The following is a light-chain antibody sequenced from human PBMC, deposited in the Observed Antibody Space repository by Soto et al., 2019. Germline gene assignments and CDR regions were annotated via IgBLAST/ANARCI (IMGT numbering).Light chain of an antibody. CDR1: SSDVGGYNF. Sequence: QSALTQPPSASGSPGQSVTISCTGTSSDVGGYNFVSWCQQHPGKASKLIIYEVTKRPSGVPDRFSGSKSGNTASLTVSGLQSEDEADYYCTSYSGTNTYVFGTRTKLTVL. CDR3: TSYSGTNTYV. J-gene: IGLJ1*01. V-gene: IGLV2-8*01. CDR2: EVT.